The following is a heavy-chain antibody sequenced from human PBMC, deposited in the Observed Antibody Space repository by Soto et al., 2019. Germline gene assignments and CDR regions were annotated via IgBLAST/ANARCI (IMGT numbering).Heavy chain of an antibody. J-gene: IGHJ6*02. D-gene: IGHD3-9*01. Sequence: GGSLRLSCAASGFTFSTYAMTWVRQAPGKGLDWVSAISGSGGSTYYAASVKGRFTISRDNSKNTLYLQMNSLRAEDTAVYYCAKGLATFYYYGMDVWGQGTRSPSP. CDR3: AKGLATFYYYGMDV. CDR2: ISGSGGST. CDR1: GFTFSTYA. V-gene: IGHV3-23*01.